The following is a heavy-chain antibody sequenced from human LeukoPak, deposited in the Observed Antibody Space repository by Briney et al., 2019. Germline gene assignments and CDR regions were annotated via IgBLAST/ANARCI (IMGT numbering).Heavy chain of an antibody. J-gene: IGHJ5*02. CDR3: ARGGSGSYFSSLDP. CDR2: INPNSGGT. Sequence: ASVKVSCKASGYTFTGYYIHWVRQAPGQGLECMGWINPNSGGTNYAQKFQGRVTMTRDTSISTAYMELSRLRSDDTAVYYCARGGSGSYFSSLDPWGQGTLVTVSS. V-gene: IGHV1-2*02. CDR1: GYTFTGYY. D-gene: IGHD3-10*01.